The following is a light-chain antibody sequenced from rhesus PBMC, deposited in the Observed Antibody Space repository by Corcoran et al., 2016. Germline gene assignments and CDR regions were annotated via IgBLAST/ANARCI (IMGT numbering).Light chain of an antibody. Sequence: DIQMTQSPSSLSASVGDTVTITCRASQSISSWLDWYQQKPGKAPKVLIYKASSLQSGVPSRFSGSGSGTDFTLTISSLQPEDFATDYCLQYSSSPLTFGGGTKVEIK. J-gene: IGKJ4*01. CDR2: KAS. V-gene: IGKV1-22*01. CDR3: LQYSSSPLT. CDR1: QSISSW.